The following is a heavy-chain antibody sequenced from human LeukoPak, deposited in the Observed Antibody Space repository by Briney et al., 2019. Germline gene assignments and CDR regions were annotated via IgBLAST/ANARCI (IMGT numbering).Heavy chain of an antibody. CDR2: IRYDGSNK. Sequence: GGSLRLSCAASGFTFSSYGMHWVRQAPGKGLEWVAFIRYDGSNKYYADSVKGRFTISRDNSKNPLYLQMNSLRAEDTAVYYCAKDHCSSTSCYFGDFDYWGQGTLATVSS. CDR3: AKDHCSSTSCYFGDFDY. CDR1: GFTFSSYG. V-gene: IGHV3-30*02. D-gene: IGHD2-2*01. J-gene: IGHJ4*02.